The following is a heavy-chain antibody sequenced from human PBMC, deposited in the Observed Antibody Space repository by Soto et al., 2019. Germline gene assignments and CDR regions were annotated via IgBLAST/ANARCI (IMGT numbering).Heavy chain of an antibody. D-gene: IGHD3-22*01. CDR3: ARASYYDSSGSGLLFDY. J-gene: IGHJ4*02. V-gene: IGHV4-31*03. Sequence: QVQLQESGPGLVKPSQTLSLTCTVSGGSISSGGYYWSWIRQHPGKGLEWIGYIYYSGSTYYNPSLKSRVTISVDTSKNQFSLKLSSVTAADTAVYYCARASYYDSSGSGLLFDYWGQGTLVTVSS. CDR2: IYYSGST. CDR1: GGSISSGGYY.